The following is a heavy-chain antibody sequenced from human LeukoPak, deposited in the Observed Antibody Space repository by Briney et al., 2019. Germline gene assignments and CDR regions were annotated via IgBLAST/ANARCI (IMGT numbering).Heavy chain of an antibody. CDR3: ARTHNYYGSGSYFY. D-gene: IGHD3-10*01. Sequence: GGSLRLSCAASGFTFSSYWMHWVRQAPGKGLGWVSLINSDGSSTSYADSVKGRFTISRDNAKNTLYLQMNSLRAEDTAVYYCARTHNYYGSGSYFYWGQGTLVTVSS. CDR1: GFTFSSYW. V-gene: IGHV3-74*01. J-gene: IGHJ4*02. CDR2: INSDGSST.